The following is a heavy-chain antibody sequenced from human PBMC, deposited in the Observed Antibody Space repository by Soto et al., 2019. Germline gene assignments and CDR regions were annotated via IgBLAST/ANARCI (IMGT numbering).Heavy chain of an antibody. J-gene: IGHJ3*02. CDR2: VSSNGGTT. V-gene: IGHV3-64D*08. Sequence: GGSLRLSCAASGFTFSNYAMHWVRQAPGEGLEYVSAVSSNGGTTHYSDSVKGRFTISRDNSKNTLYLQMSSLMLEDTAVYYCVKDSGSGQYTPGTFDIWGQGTMVTVSS. CDR1: GFTFSNYA. CDR3: VKDSGSGQYTPGTFDI. D-gene: IGHD3-10*01.